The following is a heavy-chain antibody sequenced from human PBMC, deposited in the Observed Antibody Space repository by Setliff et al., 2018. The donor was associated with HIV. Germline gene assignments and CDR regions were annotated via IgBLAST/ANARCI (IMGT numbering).Heavy chain of an antibody. CDR2: IYHNGIT. J-gene: IGHJ6*03. V-gene: IGHV4-38-2*01. CDR3: ARGIGTRYNYYMDV. CDR1: GYSISSGYY. D-gene: IGHD1-20*01. Sequence: PSETLSLTCGVSGYSISSGYYWGWIRQPPGKGLEWIGSIYHNGITYYNPSLKSRVTMSADTSRNQLSLKLSSVTAADTAVYYCARGIGTRYNYYMDVWGIGTTVTVSS.